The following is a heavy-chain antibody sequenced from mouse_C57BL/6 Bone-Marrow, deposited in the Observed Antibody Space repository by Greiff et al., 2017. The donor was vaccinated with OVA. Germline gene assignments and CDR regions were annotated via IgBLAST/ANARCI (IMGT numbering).Heavy chain of an antibody. Sequence: VQLQQPGAELVKPGASVKLSCKASGYTFTSYWMQWVKQRPGQGLEWIGEIDPSDSYTNYNQKFKGKATLTVDTSSSTAYMQLSSLTSEDSAVYYCARQGGYYYGSSPYYFDYWGQGTTLTVSS. CDR3: ARQGGYYYGSSPYYFDY. CDR1: GYTFTSYW. D-gene: IGHD1-1*01. V-gene: IGHV1-50*01. CDR2: IDPSDSYT. J-gene: IGHJ2*01.